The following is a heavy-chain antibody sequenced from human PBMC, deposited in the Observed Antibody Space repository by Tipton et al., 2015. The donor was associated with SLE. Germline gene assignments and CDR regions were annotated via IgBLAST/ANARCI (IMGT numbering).Heavy chain of an antibody. J-gene: IGHJ4*02. CDR3: GRVTSGWREVC. CDR2: MFGSAIR. CDR1: GGSISSYS. Sequence: TLSLTCSVSGGSISSYSWSWIRQPAGKGVEWIGRMFGSAIRDYNPSLKSRVTISLATSKNQFSLQLTSVTAADTAIYYCGRVTSGWREVCWGQGTLVTVSS. V-gene: IGHV4-4*07. D-gene: IGHD6-19*01.